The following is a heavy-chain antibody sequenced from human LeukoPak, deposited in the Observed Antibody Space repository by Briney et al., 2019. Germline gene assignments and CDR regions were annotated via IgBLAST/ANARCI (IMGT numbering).Heavy chain of an antibody. CDR1: GFTFSSYA. Sequence: GGSLRLSCAASGFTFSSYAMSWVRQAPGKGREWVSAISGSGGSTYYADSVKGGFTISRDNSKNTLYLQMNSLRAEDTAVYYCAKSGGWSKAYYFDYWGQGTLVTVSS. CDR2: ISGSGGST. V-gene: IGHV3-23*01. D-gene: IGHD6-19*01. CDR3: AKSGGWSKAYYFDY. J-gene: IGHJ4*02.